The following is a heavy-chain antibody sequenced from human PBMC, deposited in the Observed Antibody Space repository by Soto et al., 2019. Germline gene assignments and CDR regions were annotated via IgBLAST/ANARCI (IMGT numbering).Heavy chain of an antibody. CDR3: ARSVILTGGSYKGLIRLHYFDT. D-gene: IGHD3-9*01. J-gene: IGHJ4*02. V-gene: IGHV4-31*03. CDR2: IYYSGST. Sequence: SETLSLTCTVSGGSISSGGYYWTWLRQHPGKGLEWIGYIYYSGSTYYTPSLKSRVTLSLDASKNEFSLNVDSVTAADTAVYYCARSVILTGGSYKGLIRLHYFDTWGPGTLVTVSS. CDR1: GGSISSGGYY.